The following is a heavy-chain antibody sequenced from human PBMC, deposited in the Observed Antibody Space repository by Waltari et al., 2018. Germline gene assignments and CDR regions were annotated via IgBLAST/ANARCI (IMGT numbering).Heavy chain of an antibody. CDR3: TQTGGWMHMDYFES. Sequence: EAQLEEAGGGLVQPGGSLKLSCAASGFLFRGADIHWVRQASGKGLEWVGRIKRKSNDFATAYGESVRGRFTISRDDSVNMAYLQMSNLKTEDTATYYCTQTGGWMHMDYFESWGQGTLVTVSS. D-gene: IGHD2-2*03. CDR2: IKRKSNDFAT. J-gene: IGHJ4*02. CDR1: GFLFRGAD. V-gene: IGHV3-73*02.